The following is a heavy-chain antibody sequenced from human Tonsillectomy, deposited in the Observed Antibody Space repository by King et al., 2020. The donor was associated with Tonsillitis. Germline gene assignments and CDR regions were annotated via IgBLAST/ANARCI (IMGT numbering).Heavy chain of an antibody. CDR1: GFTFSSYG. CDR3: ANAHFHGNSSDWFDS. CDR2: ISYDGSNK. D-gene: IGHD4-23*01. V-gene: IGHV3-30*18. J-gene: IGHJ5*01. Sequence: VQLVESGGGVVQPGRSLRLSCAASGFTFSSYGMHWVRQAPGKGLEWVAVISYDGSNKYYADSVKGRFTISRDNSKNTLYLQMNSLRAEDTAVYYCANAHFHGNSSDWFDSWGQGTLVTVSS.